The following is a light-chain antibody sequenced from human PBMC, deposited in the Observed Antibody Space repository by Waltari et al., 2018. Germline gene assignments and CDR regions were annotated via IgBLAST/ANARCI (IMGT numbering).Light chain of an antibody. CDR3: GTWDSSLSGAV. CDR2: ENT. Sequence: QSVLTQPPSVSAAPGQRVTISFSGGRSNIGNNSVSWYRQFPGTAPKLLIYENTERPSGIPGRFSGSKSGTSATLDITGLQAGDEADYYCGTWDSSLSGAVFGGGTHLTVL. V-gene: IGLV1-51*02. CDR1: RSNIGNNS. J-gene: IGLJ7*01.